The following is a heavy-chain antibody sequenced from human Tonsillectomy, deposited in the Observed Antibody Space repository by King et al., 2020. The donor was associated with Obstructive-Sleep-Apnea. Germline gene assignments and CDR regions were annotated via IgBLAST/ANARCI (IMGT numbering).Heavy chain of an antibody. J-gene: IGHJ6*02. CDR3: ARALYYYYGMDV. CDR2: INPNSGGT. V-gene: IGHV1-2*04. Sequence: QLVQSGAEVKKPGASVKVSCKASGYTFTGYYMHWVRQAPGQGLEWMGGINPNSGGTNYAQKLQGWVTMTRDTSISTAYMELSRVSSDDTAVYYCARALYYYYGMDVWGQGTTVTVSS. CDR1: GYTFTGYY.